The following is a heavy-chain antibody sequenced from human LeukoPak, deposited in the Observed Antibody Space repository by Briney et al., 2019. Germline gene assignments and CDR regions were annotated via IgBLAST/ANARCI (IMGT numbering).Heavy chain of an antibody. CDR2: IYTSGTT. CDR1: GGSISSYY. J-gene: IGHJ5*02. D-gene: IGHD6-13*01. Sequence: SETLSLTCTVSGGSISSYYWSWIRQPAGKGLEWIGRIYTSGTTDYNPSLKSRVSMSVDTSRNQFSLNLNSVTAADTAVYYCARGRSSSWYSWFDPWGQGTLVTVSS. V-gene: IGHV4-4*07. CDR3: ARGRSSSWYSWFDP.